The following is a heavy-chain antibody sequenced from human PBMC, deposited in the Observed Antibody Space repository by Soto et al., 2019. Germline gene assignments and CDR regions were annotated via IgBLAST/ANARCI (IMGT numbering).Heavy chain of an antibody. Sequence: SVKVSCKASGGTFSSYTISWVRQAPGQGLEWMGRIIPILGIANYAQKFQGRVTITADKSTSTAYMELSSLRSEDTAVYYCAREEYSSSSSGVYYYYYMDVWGKGTTVTVSS. V-gene: IGHV1-69*04. CDR2: IIPILGIA. CDR3: AREEYSSSSSGVYYYYYMDV. CDR1: GGTFSSYT. J-gene: IGHJ6*03. D-gene: IGHD6-6*01.